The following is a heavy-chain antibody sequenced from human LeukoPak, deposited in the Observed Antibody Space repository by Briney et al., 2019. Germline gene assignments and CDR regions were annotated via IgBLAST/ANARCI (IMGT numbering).Heavy chain of an antibody. CDR1: GVSFNDYY. J-gene: IGHJ4*02. Sequence: PSETLSLTCAVSGVSFNDYYWSWVRQTPGKGLEWIGEINHSGYTNDSPSLRSRVTLSIDTSRKQFSLNLRSVTVADTGIYYCTRMTTGHDYWGQGTLVTVSS. CDR2: INHSGYT. V-gene: IGHV4-34*01. D-gene: IGHD4-17*01. CDR3: TRMTTGHDY.